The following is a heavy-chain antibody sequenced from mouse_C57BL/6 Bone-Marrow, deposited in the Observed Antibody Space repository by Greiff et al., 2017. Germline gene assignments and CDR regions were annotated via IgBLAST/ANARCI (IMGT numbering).Heavy chain of an antibody. CDR1: GYTFTSYW. V-gene: IGHV1-74*01. J-gene: IGHJ1*03. CDR3: AVAHYSGVIYWYFDV. D-gene: IGHD1-1*01. CDR2: IHPSDSDT. Sequence: QVQLQQPGAELVKPGASVKVSCKASGYTFTSYWMHWVKQRPGQGLEWIGRIHPSDSDTNYNQKFKGKGTLTVDKSSSTAYMQLSSLTSEDTAVYYCAVAHYSGVIYWYFDVWGTGTTVTVSS.